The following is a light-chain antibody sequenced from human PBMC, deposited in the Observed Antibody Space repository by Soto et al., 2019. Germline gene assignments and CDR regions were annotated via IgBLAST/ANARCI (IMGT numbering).Light chain of an antibody. V-gene: IGKV3-20*01. CDR1: QSISSNY. CDR3: QQHGGSPPIT. J-gene: IGKJ5*01. CDR2: GAS. Sequence: EIVLTQSPGTLSLSPGERATLSCRASQSISSNYLAWYQQKPGQAPRLLIYGASSRATGIPDRFSGSGSGTDFTFTISRLEPDDFAVYYCQQHGGSPPIT.